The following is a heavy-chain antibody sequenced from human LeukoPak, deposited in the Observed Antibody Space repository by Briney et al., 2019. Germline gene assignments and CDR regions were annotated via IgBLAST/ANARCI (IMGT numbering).Heavy chain of an antibody. J-gene: IGHJ4*02. CDR3: ARDFDY. V-gene: IGHV3-30-3*01. Sequence: GGSLRLSCAASGFTFSSYAMHWVRQAPGKGLEWVAVISYDGSNKYYADSVKGRFTISRDNSKNTLYLQMNSLRAVDTAVYYCARDFDYWGQGTLVTVSS. CDR1: GFTFSSYA. CDR2: ISYDGSNK.